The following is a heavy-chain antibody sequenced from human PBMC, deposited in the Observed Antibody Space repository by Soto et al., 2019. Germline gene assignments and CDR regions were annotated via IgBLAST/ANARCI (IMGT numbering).Heavy chain of an antibody. V-gene: IGHV4-59*01. CDR2: IYYSGST. CDR1: GRSISIYY. CDR3: ARGDSSGWPVDY. Sequence: SETLSLTCTLAGRSISIYYWRWIRQPPAKGLVWIGYIYYSGSTNYNPSLKSRVTISVDTSKNQFSLKLSSVTAADTAVYYWARGDSSGWPVDYWGQGTLVTVSS. J-gene: IGHJ4*02. D-gene: IGHD6-19*01.